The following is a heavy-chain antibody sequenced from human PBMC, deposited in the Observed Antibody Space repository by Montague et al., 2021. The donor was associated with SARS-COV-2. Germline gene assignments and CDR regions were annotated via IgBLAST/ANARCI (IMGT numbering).Heavy chain of an antibody. CDR2: IDWDDDK. CDR3: ARMRIAAAGSPFDI. V-gene: IGHV2-70*11. CDR1: GFSLSTSGMC. D-gene: IGHD6-13*01. J-gene: IGHJ3*02. Sequence: RVKPTQTLTLTCTFSGFSLSTSGMCVSWIRQPPGKALEWLARIDWDDDKYYSTSLKTRLTISKDTSKNQVVLTMTNMDPVDTATYYCARMRIAAAGSPFDIWGQGTMVTVSS.